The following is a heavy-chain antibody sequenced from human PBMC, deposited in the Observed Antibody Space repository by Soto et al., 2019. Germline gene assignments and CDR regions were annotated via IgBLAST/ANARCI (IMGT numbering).Heavy chain of an antibody. CDR1: GYTFTGYY. CDR3: AFTTIFGVVIRNYYGMDV. Sequence: SVKVSCKASGYTFTGYYMHWVRQAPVQGLEWMGWINPNSGGTNYAQKFQGRVTMTRDTSISTAYMELSRLRSDDTAVYYCAFTTIFGVVIRNYYGMDVWGQGTTVTVSS. J-gene: IGHJ6*02. CDR2: INPNSGGT. V-gene: IGHV1-2*02. D-gene: IGHD3-3*01.